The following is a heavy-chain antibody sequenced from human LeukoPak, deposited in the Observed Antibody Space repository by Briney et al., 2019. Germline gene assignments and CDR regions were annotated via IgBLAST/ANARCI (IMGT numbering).Heavy chain of an antibody. CDR3: ARAGSRDGYSAFDY. CDR2: IIPIFGTA. Sequence: SVKVSCKASGGTFSSYAISWVRQAPGQGLEWMGGIIPIFGTANYAQKFQGRVTITADESTSTAYMEPSSLRSEDTAVYYCARAGSRDGYSAFDYWGQGTLVTVSS. CDR1: GGTFSSYA. V-gene: IGHV1-69*13. J-gene: IGHJ4*02. D-gene: IGHD5-24*01.